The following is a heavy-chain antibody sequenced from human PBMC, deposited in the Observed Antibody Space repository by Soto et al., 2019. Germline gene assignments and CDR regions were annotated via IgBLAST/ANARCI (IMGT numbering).Heavy chain of an antibody. Sequence: QEQLVQSGAEVKKPGASVKVSCKASGYTFSGYYIHWLRQAPGQGLEWMGWINPNSGGTNYAQKVQGRVTVTRDTPTSTAYMEVSRLTSDDTAVYYCARSLTEGYCTITGCYTRPLYGMDVWGQGTTVTVSS. J-gene: IGHJ6*02. V-gene: IGHV1-2*02. CDR2: INPNSGGT. D-gene: IGHD2-2*02. CDR1: GYTFSGYY. CDR3: ARSLTEGYCTITGCYTRPLYGMDV.